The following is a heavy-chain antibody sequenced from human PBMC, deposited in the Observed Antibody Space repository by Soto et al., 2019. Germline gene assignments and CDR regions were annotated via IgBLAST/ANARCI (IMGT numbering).Heavy chain of an antibody. Sequence: GGSLRLTCAASGFAFSSEWMHWVRQAPGKGLVWVSRIDPYDTGITYADSVKGRFTISRDNAKNTLYLQMNSLRAEDTAVYYCTSDTFGARDSWGQGTLVTVSS. CDR3: TSDTFGARDS. CDR1: GFAFSSEW. CDR2: IDPYDTGI. D-gene: IGHD2-15*01. J-gene: IGHJ4*02. V-gene: IGHV3-74*01.